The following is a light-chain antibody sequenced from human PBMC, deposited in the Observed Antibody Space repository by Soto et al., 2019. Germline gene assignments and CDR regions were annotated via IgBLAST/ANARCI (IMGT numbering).Light chain of an antibody. CDR2: GNV. CDR1: SSNIGTSYD. CDR3: QSYDSSLSGGV. V-gene: IGLV1-40*01. J-gene: IGLJ1*01. Sequence: QPVLTQPPSASGAPGQTVTISCTGSSSNIGTSYDVQWYQHLPGTAPKLLIYGNVNRPSGVPDRFSGSRSGPSASLAITGLQAEDEADYYCQSYDSSLSGGVFGTGTKLTVL.